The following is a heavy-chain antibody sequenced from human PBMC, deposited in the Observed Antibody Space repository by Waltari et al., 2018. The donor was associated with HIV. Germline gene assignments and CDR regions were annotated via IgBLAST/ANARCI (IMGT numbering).Heavy chain of an antibody. CDR3: ARDSYDSSGYYLNWFDP. CDR2: INSNGSNT. Sequence: EVQLVESGGGLVQPGGSLRLSCAAPGFTFSSYWMHWVRQPPGKGLVWVSRINSNGSNTSYADSVKGRFTISRDNAKNTLYLQMNSLRAEDTAVYYCARDSYDSSGYYLNWFDPWGQGTLVTVSS. V-gene: IGHV3-74*01. D-gene: IGHD3-22*01. CDR1: GFTFSSYW. J-gene: IGHJ5*02.